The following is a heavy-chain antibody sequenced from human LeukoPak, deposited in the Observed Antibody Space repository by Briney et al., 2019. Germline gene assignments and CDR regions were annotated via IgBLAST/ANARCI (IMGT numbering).Heavy chain of an antibody. D-gene: IGHD5-18*01. J-gene: IGHJ4*02. CDR2: IYSGGST. Sequence: GGSLRPSCAASGFTFSSYSMNWVRQAPGEGLEWVSVIYSGGSTYYADSVKGRFTISRDNSKNTLYLQMNSLRAEDTAVYYCARVVYSYGIIDYWGQGTLVTVSS. V-gene: IGHV3-66*01. CDR3: ARVVYSYGIIDY. CDR1: GFTFSSYS.